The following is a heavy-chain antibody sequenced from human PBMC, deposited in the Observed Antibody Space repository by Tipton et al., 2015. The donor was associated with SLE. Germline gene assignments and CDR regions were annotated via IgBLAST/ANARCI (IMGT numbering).Heavy chain of an antibody. Sequence: SLRLSCAASGFTFSSYAMSWVRQAPGKGLEWVSAISGSGGSTYYADSVKGRFTISRDNAKNSLYLQMNSLRAEDTAVYYCARGSCGYSYGCPFDYWGQGTLVTVSS. CDR2: ISGSGGST. CDR1: GFTFSSYA. CDR3: ARGSCGYSYGCPFDY. J-gene: IGHJ4*02. D-gene: IGHD5-18*01. V-gene: IGHV3-23*01.